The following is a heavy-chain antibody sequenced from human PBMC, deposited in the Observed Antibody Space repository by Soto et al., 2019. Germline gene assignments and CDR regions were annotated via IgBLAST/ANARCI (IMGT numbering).Heavy chain of an antibody. CDR2: ISSSSSTI. CDR3: ARDHHRYSGYDYVDY. J-gene: IGHJ4*02. D-gene: IGHD5-12*01. Sequence: PGGSLRLSGAASGATFSSYWMSWVRQAPGKGLEWVSYISSSSSTIFYTDSVKGRFTVSRDNAKNSLYLQMNSLRAEDTAVYYCARDHHRYSGYDYVDYWGQGTLVTVSS. CDR1: GATFSSYW. V-gene: IGHV3-48*01.